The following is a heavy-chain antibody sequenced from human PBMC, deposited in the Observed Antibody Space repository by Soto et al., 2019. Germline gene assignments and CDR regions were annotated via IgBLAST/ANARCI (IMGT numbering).Heavy chain of an antibody. CDR2: IWYDGGNK. D-gene: IGHD6-6*01. J-gene: IGHJ6*02. CDR1: GFTFSSYG. V-gene: IGHV3-33*01. Sequence: GGSLRLSCAASGFTFSSYGMHWVRQAPGKGLEWVAVIWYDGGNKYYADSVKGRFTISRDNSKNTLYLQMNSLRAEDTAVYYCARDRRSSSRGYYYYYYGMDVWGQGTTVTVSS. CDR3: ARDRRSSSRGYYYYYYGMDV.